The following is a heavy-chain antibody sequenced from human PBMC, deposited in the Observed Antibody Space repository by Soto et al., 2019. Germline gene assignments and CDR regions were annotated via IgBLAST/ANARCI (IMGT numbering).Heavy chain of an antibody. CDR3: ARGGSGYVCFNEF. CDR2: IIPVFDTV. D-gene: IGHD3-22*01. J-gene: IGHJ4*02. CDR1: GGLFSSYA. Sequence: QEQLVQSGAEVKKSGSSVKVSCKDTGGLFSSYAVSWVRQAPGQGLEWMGGIIPVFDTVYYAQKFQGRVTITADESTNPAYMELSSLRSEDTAMYYCARGGSGYVCFNEFWGQGTLVTVSS. V-gene: IGHV1-69*01.